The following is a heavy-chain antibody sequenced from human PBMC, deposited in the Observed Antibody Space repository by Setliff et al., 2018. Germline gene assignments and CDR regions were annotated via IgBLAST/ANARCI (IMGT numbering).Heavy chain of an antibody. CDR1: GGTFSSYA. V-gene: IGHV1-69*13. J-gene: IGHJ6*03. CDR3: ARGGYSYGNWYYYMDV. Sequence: ASVKVSCKASGGTFSSYAIRWVRRAPGQGLEWMGGINPISGTANYAQKFQGRVTITADGSTSTAYIELNSLRSEDTAVYYCARGGYSYGNWYYYMDVWGKGTTVTVSS. CDR2: INPISGTA. D-gene: IGHD5-18*01.